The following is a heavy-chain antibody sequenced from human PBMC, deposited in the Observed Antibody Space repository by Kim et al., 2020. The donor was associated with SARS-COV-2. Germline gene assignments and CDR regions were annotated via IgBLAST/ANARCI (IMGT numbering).Heavy chain of an antibody. J-gene: IGHJ4*02. CDR1: GFTFSDYA. CDR2: INDYGERK. D-gene: IGHD1-7*01. Sequence: GGSLRLSCSASGFTFSDYAMHWVRQAPGKGLEYVSGINDYGERKHYADSVRGRFTISRDTHKNALYLQMTSLRPDDTAVYQCVKDRSGNYSFDFWGQG. V-gene: IGHV3-64D*09. CDR3: VKDRSGNYSFDF.